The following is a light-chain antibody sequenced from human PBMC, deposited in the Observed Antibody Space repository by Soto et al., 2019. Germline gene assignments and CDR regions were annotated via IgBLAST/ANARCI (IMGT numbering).Light chain of an antibody. CDR2: TTS. J-gene: IGKJ2*01. Sequence: EIVLTQSPDTLSLSPGERATLFCRASQSVSSRSLAWYLHKPGQAPRLLIDTTSFRATGIPDRFSGSGSGTDFTLTISRVEPEDFAVYFCQQYGSFPYTFGQGTKLEMK. CDR1: QSVSSRS. CDR3: QQYGSFPYT. V-gene: IGKV3-20*01.